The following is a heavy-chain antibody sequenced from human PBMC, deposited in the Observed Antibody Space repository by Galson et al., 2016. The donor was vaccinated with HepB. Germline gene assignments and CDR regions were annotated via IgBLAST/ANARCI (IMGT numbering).Heavy chain of an antibody. D-gene: IGHD3-3*01. Sequence: SETLSLTCAVSGGSITSSSWWTWVRQPPGKGLEWIGEIFHSGSTNYNPSLKSRVTISVYKSKNPFSLDLNSVTAADTAVYYCARGGYDVGSGYYYYYGMDVWGQGTTVTVSS. CDR1: GGSITSSSW. V-gene: IGHV4-4*02. J-gene: IGHJ6*02. CDR3: ARGGYDVGSGYYYYYGMDV. CDR2: IFHSGST.